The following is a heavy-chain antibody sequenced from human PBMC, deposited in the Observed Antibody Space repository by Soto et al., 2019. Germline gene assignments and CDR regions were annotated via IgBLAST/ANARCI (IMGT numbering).Heavy chain of an antibody. Sequence: QVQLVQSGAEVKKPGSSVKVSCKASGGTFSSYAISWVRQAPGQGLEWMGGIIPIFGTANYAQKFQGRVTITADESTSTADMELSSLRSEDTAVYYCASRLYYDILTGYLEGYYYYGMDVWGQGTTVTVSS. CDR3: ASRLYYDILTGYLEGYYYYGMDV. J-gene: IGHJ6*02. CDR2: IIPIFGTA. D-gene: IGHD3-9*01. CDR1: GGTFSSYA. V-gene: IGHV1-69*01.